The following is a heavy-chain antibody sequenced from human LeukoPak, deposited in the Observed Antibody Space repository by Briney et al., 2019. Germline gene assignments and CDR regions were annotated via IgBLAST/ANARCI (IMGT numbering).Heavy chain of an antibody. Sequence: SQTLSLTCAISGDSVSSNSATWNWIRQFPSRGLEWLGRTYYRSKWFNDYAVSVKSRITVNPDTSENQFSLQLNSVTPEDTAVYYCTRAFLYSSSSTFDYWGQGTLVTVSS. J-gene: IGHJ4*02. D-gene: IGHD6-13*01. CDR2: TYYRSKWFN. CDR1: GDSVSSNSAT. V-gene: IGHV6-1*01. CDR3: TRAFLYSSSSTFDY.